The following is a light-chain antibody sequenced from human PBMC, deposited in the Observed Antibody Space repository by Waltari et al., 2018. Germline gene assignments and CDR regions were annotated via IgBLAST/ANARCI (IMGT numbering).Light chain of an antibody. CDR1: SSDDGGYNY. V-gene: IGLV2-11*01. J-gene: IGLJ2*01. CDR2: DVS. CDR3: CSYAGSYTFVV. Sequence: QSALTQPRSVSGSPGQSVTISCTGTSSDDGGYNYVPWYQQHPGKAPKLMIYDVSKRPSGVPDRFSDSKSGNTASLTISGLQAEDEADYYCCSYAGSYTFVVFGGGTKLTVL.